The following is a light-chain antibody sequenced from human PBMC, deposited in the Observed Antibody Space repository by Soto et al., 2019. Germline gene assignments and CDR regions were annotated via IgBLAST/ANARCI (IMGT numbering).Light chain of an antibody. CDR2: KAS. CDR1: QSIGTW. Sequence: DIQMTQSPSTLSASVGDRVTITCRASQSIGTWLAWYQQKPGRAPEVLIYKASRLESGVPSRFSGSGSETEFTLTISGLQPGDSATYYCQQYNSYSPTFGQGTKVEVK. CDR3: QQYNSYSPT. V-gene: IGKV1-5*03. J-gene: IGKJ1*01.